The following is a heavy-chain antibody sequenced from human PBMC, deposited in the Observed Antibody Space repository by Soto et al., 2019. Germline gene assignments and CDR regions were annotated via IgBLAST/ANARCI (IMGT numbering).Heavy chain of an antibody. V-gene: IGHV1-69*01. D-gene: IGHD1-1*01. CDR1: GDTFINYS. CDR2: IVPMSGGP. J-gene: IGHJ6*02. Sequence: QVQLVQSAAEVKKPGSSVKISCKASGDTFINYSFSWMSQAPGQGLEWMGGIVPMSGGPNSAEKFHDRLTITADQSTGTVTMQLSRLTSDDTAVYYCARVGIRLIPTDLGGGYHFEGLDVWGQGTNVTVS. CDR3: ARVGIRLIPTDLGGGYHFEGLDV.